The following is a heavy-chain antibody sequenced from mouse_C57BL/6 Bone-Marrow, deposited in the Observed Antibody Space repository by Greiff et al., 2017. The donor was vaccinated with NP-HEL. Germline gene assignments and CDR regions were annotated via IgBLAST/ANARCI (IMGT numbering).Heavy chain of an antibody. D-gene: IGHD3-2*02. V-gene: IGHV7-1*01. CDR2: SRNKANDYTT. J-gene: IGHJ3*01. CDR1: GFTFSDFY. CDR3: ARDAVSSGSSWFAY. Sequence: EVMLVESGGGLVQSGRSLRLSCATSGFTFSDFYMEWVRQAPGKGLEWIAASRNKANDYTTEYSASVKGRFIVSRDTSKSILYLQMNALRAEDTAIYYCARDAVSSGSSWFAYWGQGTLVTVSA.